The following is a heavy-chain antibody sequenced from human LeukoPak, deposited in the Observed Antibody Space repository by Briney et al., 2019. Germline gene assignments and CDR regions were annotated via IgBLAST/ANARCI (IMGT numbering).Heavy chain of an antibody. D-gene: IGHD3-3*01. CDR1: GFTFTSYA. J-gene: IGHJ6*03. CDR3: AKLSLSFLSGYSGVEGYYMDV. Sequence: GGSLRLSCAASGFTFTSYAVTWVRQAPGKGLEWASGISGSAGSTYYADSVKGRFTISRDNSRNTVYVQMNSLRAEDTAVYYCAKLSLSFLSGYSGVEGYYMDVWGKGTTVTVSS. V-gene: IGHV3-23*01. CDR2: ISGSAGST.